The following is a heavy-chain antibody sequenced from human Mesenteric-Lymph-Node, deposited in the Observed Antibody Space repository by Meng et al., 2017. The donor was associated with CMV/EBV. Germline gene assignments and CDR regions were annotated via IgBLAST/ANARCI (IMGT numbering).Heavy chain of an antibody. J-gene: IGHJ6*02. CDR1: GFSVSTNT. CDR3: ARDRPSTSWTSYYYYGMDV. CDR2: IYGGGSP. Sequence: GESLKISCAVSGFSVSTNTMSWVRQAPRKGLEWISLIYGGGSPFYADSVKGRFTISRDTSKNVVYLQISSLRPDDTGVYYCARDRPSTSWTSYYYYGMDVWGQGTTVTVSS. D-gene: IGHD2-2*01. V-gene: IGHV3-66*02.